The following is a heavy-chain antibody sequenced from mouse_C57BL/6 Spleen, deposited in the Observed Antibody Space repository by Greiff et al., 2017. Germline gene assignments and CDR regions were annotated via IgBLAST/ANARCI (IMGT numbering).Heavy chain of an antibody. Sequence: QVQLKESGAELARPGASVKLSCKASGYTFTSYGISWVKQRTGQGLEWIGEIYPRSGNTYYNEKFKGKATLTADKSSSTAYMELRSLTSEDSAVYFCAREDPYGNYVYYAMDYWGQGTSVTVSS. CDR3: AREDPYGNYVYYAMDY. J-gene: IGHJ4*01. V-gene: IGHV1-81*01. D-gene: IGHD2-1*01. CDR2: IYPRSGNT. CDR1: GYTFTSYG.